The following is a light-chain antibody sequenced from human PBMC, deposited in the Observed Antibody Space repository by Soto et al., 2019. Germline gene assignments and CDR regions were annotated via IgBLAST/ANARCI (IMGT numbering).Light chain of an antibody. CDR3: QKYSSLWT. J-gene: IGKJ1*01. Sequence: EIVLTQSPGTLSLSPGXRATLSCRASQSVSSNYITWYQQKPGQAPRRLIFGASSRATGIPDRFSGSGSGTDFTLTISRLEPEDFAVYYCQKYSSLWTFCQGTKVDIK. CDR2: GAS. CDR1: QSVSSNY. V-gene: IGKV3-20*01.